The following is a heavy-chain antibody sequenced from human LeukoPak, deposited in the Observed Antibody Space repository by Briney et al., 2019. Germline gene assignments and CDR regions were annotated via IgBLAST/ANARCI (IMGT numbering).Heavy chain of an antibody. CDR3: ARAGSSGSYLG. CDR2: ISSSSSYI. J-gene: IGHJ4*02. D-gene: IGHD1-26*01. Sequence: PGGSLRLSCAASGFAFSSYSMTWVRQAPGKGLEWVSSISSSSSYIYYADSVKGRLTISRDNAKNSLYLQMNSLRAEDTAVYYCARAGSSGSYLGWGQGTLVTVSS. V-gene: IGHV3-21*01. CDR1: GFAFSSYS.